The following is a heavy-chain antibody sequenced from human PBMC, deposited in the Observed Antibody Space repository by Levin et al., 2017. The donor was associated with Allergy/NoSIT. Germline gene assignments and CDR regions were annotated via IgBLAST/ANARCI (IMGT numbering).Heavy chain of an antibody. CDR3: ARVRRDGYNVPWFDP. CDR2: INSDGSTI. V-gene: IGHV3-48*03. Sequence: PGGSLRLSCAASGFIFISYEMNWVRQAPGKGLEWLSYINSDGSTIYYAGSVKGRFTISRDNAKNSLYLQMNSLRAEDTAVYYCARVRRDGYNVPWFDPWGQGTLVTVSS. CDR1: GFIFISYE. D-gene: IGHD5-24*01. J-gene: IGHJ5*02.